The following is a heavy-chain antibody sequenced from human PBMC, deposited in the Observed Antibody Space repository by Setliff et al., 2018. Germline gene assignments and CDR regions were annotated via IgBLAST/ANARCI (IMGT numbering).Heavy chain of an antibody. J-gene: IGHJ4*02. Sequence: GGSLRLSCAASGFSFRTFSMHWVRQAPGKGLEWVSSISPDSIHIYYADSVKGRFTISRDDVSNSLYLQMSSLRAEDTAVYYCGALSGLRGYTYGFVNFWGQGTLVTVSS. CDR3: GALSGLRGYTYGFVNF. CDR1: GFSFRTFS. CDR2: ISPDSIHI. D-gene: IGHD5-18*01. V-gene: IGHV3-21*01.